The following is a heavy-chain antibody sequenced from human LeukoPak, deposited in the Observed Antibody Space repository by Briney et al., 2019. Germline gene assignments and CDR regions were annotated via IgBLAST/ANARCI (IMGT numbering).Heavy chain of an antibody. CDR3: ARGTALQDY. CDR2: INSDGTIT. Sequence: PGGSLRLSCPASGFTFSPYWMHWVRQVPGKGLVWVSDINSDGTITHYADSVKGRFTVSRDNAQDTLYLQMNSLRAEDTAVYYCARGTALQDYWGQGTLVTVSS. CDR1: GFTFSPYW. D-gene: IGHD2-2*02. J-gene: IGHJ4*02. V-gene: IGHV3-74*01.